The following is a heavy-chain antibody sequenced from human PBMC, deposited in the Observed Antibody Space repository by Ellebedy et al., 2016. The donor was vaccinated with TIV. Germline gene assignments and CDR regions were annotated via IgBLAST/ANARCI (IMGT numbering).Heavy chain of an antibody. Sequence: GESLKISCAASGFTVSSNSMNWVRQAPGKGLEWVSVIYSGGGTSYADSVKGRFTIFRDPSKNTLFLQMNSRRAEDTAVYYCARKHLYGLDWGQGTLVTVSS. CDR3: ARKHLYGLD. V-gene: IGHV3-66*01. J-gene: IGHJ4*02. CDR1: GFTVSSNS. D-gene: IGHD3-10*01. CDR2: IYSGGGT.